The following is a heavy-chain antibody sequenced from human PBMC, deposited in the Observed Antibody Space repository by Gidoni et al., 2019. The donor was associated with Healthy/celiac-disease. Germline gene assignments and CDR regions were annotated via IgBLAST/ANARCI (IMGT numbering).Heavy chain of an antibody. CDR2: IYSGGST. CDR1: GSPVSSNY. Sequence: EVQLVESGGGLVQPGGSLRPSCAASGSPVSSNYMSWVRQAPGKGLEWVSFIYSGGSTYYADSVKGRFTISRDKSKNTLYLQMNSLRAEDTAVYYCARDDSPYDSSGPSYYGMDVWGQGTTVTVSS. V-gene: IGHV3-66*02. D-gene: IGHD3-22*01. J-gene: IGHJ6*02. CDR3: ARDDSPYDSSGPSYYGMDV.